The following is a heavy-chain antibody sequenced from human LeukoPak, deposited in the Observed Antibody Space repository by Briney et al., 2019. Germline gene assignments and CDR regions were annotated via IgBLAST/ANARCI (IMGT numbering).Heavy chain of an antibody. CDR3: ASEGEIGYGYSH. CDR2: IYHSGST. J-gene: IGHJ4*02. CDR1: GESISGFY. V-gene: IGHV4-59*12. D-gene: IGHD5-18*01. Sequence: SETLSLTCTVSGESISGFYWSWIRQPPGKGLEWIGYIYHSGSTYYNPSLKSRVTISVDRSKNQFSLKLSSVTAADTAVYYCASEGEIGYGYSHWGQGTLVTVSS.